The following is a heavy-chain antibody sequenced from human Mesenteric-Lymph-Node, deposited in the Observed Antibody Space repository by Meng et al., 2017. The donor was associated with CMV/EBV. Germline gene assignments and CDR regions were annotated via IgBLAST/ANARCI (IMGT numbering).Heavy chain of an antibody. J-gene: IGHJ4*02. D-gene: IGHD3-9*01. V-gene: IGHV1-2*06. Sequence: QVQLVQSGAKVKKPGASAGVSCKASGYTFIDYYINWVRQAPGQGLEWMGRINPKTGGRSYAQNFQGRVTMTRDTSINTAYMEVNRLNSDDTAMYYCARDRDTDWYSPFDYWGPGTLVTVSS. CDR1: GYTFIDYY. CDR3: ARDRDTDWYSPFDY. CDR2: INPKTGGR.